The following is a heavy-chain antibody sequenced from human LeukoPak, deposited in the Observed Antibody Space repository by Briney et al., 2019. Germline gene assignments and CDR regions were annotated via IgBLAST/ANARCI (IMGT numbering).Heavy chain of an antibody. CDR1: GGAFSSYA. D-gene: IGHD3-10*01. V-gene: IGHV1-69*04. J-gene: IGHJ4*02. CDR2: IIPTLGIA. Sequence: SVKVSCKASGGAFSSYAISWVRQAPGQGLEWMGRIIPTLGIANYAQKFQGRVTITADKSTSTAYMELSSLRSEDTAVYYCARDSITYYYGSGSPPLDYWGQGTLVTVSS. CDR3: ARDSITYYYGSGSPPLDY.